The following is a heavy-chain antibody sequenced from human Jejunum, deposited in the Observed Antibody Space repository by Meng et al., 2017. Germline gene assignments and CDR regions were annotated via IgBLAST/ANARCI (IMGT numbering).Heavy chain of an antibody. D-gene: IGHD2-2*01. CDR3: ARVAHYQLLWPFDY. CDR2: ITGSSAYI. Sequence: EVQLVESGGGLVKPEGSLRLSCAASGFTFRAYAMSWVRQVPGRGLEWVSSITGSSAYIFYADSLRGRFTISRDNANNSLFLHINSLRVEDTAVYYCARVAHYQLLWPFDYWGLGTLVTVSS. CDR1: GFTFRAYA. J-gene: IGHJ4*02. V-gene: IGHV3-21*01.